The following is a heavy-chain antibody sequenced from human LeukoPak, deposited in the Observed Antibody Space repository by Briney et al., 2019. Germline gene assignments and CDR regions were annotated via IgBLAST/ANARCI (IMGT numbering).Heavy chain of an antibody. V-gene: IGHV3-23*01. Sequence: PGGSLRLSCAASGFTFSSYAMSWVRQAPGKGLEWVSAISGSGGSTYYADSVKGRFTISRDNSKNTLYLQMNSLRAEDTAVYYCAKGLYSGSYSTWDDAFDIWGQGTMVTVSS. CDR2: ISGSGGST. J-gene: IGHJ3*02. CDR1: GFTFSSYA. D-gene: IGHD1-26*01. CDR3: AKGLYSGSYSTWDDAFDI.